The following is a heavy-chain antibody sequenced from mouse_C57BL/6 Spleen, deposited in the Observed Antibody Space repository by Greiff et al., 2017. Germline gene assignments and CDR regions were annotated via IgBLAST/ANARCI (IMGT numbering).Heavy chain of an antibody. V-gene: IGHV1-76*01. J-gene: IGHJ3*01. Sequence: VQLQQSGAELVRPGASVKLSCKASGYTFTDYYINWVKQRPGQGLEWIARIYPGSGNTYYNEKFKGKATLTAEKSSSTAYMQLSSLTSEDSAVYFCARGDYYYGSSYCGFAYWGQGTLVTVSA. CDR3: ARGDYYYGSSYCGFAY. D-gene: IGHD1-1*01. CDR1: GYTFTDYY. CDR2: IYPGSGNT.